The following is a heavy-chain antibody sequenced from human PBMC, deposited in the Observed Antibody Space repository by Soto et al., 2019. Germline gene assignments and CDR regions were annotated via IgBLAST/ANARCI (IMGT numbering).Heavy chain of an antibody. Sequence: EVQLLESGGGAVQPGGSLILSCAASGFTFSTYVMNWVRQAPGKGLEWVSGVTCRGDGTDYADSVKGRFTMSRDNSKNTSYLQMDSLRFEDTAVYYCYNSGTRLHSFDHWGQGALVTVSS. CDR1: GFTFSTYV. J-gene: IGHJ4*02. D-gene: IGHD3-10*01. CDR2: VTCRGDGT. CDR3: YNSGTRLHSFDH. V-gene: IGHV3-23*01.